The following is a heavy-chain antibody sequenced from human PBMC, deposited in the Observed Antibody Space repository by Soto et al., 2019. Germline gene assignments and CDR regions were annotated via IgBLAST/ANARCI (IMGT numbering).Heavy chain of an antibody. J-gene: IGHJ4*02. CDR1: GFTFSIYA. CDR3: AKDVQAGLFDY. Sequence: GGSLRLSCAASGFTFSIYAMRWVRHAPGKGLEWVSAISGSGGSTYYADSVKGRFTISRDNSKNTLYLQMNSLRAEDTAVYYCAKDVQAGLFDYWGQGTLVTVSS. CDR2: ISGSGGST. V-gene: IGHV3-23*01. D-gene: IGHD3-10*02.